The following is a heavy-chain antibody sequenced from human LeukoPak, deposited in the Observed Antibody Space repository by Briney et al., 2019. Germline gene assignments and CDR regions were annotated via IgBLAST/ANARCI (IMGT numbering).Heavy chain of an antibody. CDR2: ISAYNGNT. Sequence: ASVKVSCKASGYTFTSYGISWVRQAPGQGLEWMGWISAYNGNTNYAQKFQGRVTITRNTSISTAYMELSSLRSEDTAVYYCARAADTAMEDWFDPWGQGTLVTVSS. CDR1: GYTFTSYG. D-gene: IGHD5-18*01. CDR3: ARAADTAMEDWFDP. V-gene: IGHV1-18*01. J-gene: IGHJ5*02.